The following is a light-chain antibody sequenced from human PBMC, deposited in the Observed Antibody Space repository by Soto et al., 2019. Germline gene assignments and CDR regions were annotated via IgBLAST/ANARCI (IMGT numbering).Light chain of an antibody. CDR3: CSYTRSGTLI. CDR1: SGDIGDYNY. V-gene: IGLV2-14*01. CDR2: DVS. Sequence: XXVLTQPAXVSGSPGQSITISCVGTSGDIGDYNYVSWYQQHPGKVPKVIIYDVSNRPSGVSYRFSGTKSGNTASLTVSGLQAEDEADYYCCSYTRSGTLIFGTG. J-gene: IGLJ1*01.